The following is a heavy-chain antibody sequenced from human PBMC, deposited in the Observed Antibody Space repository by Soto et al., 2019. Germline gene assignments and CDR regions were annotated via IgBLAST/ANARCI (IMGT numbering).Heavy chain of an antibody. CDR1: GFTFRSYS. V-gene: IGHV3-23*01. J-gene: IGHJ4*02. CDR2: FRAGGDDGTT. Sequence: PGGSLRLSCVAPGFTFRSYSMSWVRQAPGKGLEWVSGFRAGGDDGTTYYADSVKGRFTISRDNSKNTLFLQMNSLRAEDTAIYYCAKKVNSGSGSQYFDYFGQGTLVTVSS. CDR3: AKKVNSGSGSQYFDY. D-gene: IGHD3-10*01.